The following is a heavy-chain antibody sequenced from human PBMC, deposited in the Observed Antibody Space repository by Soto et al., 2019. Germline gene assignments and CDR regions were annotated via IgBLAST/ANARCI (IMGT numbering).Heavy chain of an antibody. V-gene: IGHV3-9*01. D-gene: IGHD3-9*01. CDR1: GFTFVDYA. Sequence: PGGSLRLSCAASGFTFVDYAMRWVRQAPGKGLEWVSGISWNSGSIGYADSVKGRFTISRDNAKNSLYLQMNSLRAEDTALYYCAKDHNYDILTGYRPDYWGQGTLVTVSS. J-gene: IGHJ4*02. CDR3: AKDHNYDILTGYRPDY. CDR2: ISWNSGSI.